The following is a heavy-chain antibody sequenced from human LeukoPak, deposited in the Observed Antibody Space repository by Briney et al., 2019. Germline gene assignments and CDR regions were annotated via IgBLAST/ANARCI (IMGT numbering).Heavy chain of an antibody. J-gene: IGHJ3*02. D-gene: IGHD1-26*01. CDR3: ARADGYSGSYYAFDI. CDR1: GVSISSYY. Sequence: PSETLSLTCTVSGVSISSYYRSWIRQPPGKGLEWIGYIYYSGSTNYNPSLKSRVTISVGTSKNQFSLKLSPVTAADTAVYYCARADGYSGSYYAFDIWGQGTMVTVSS. CDR2: IYYSGST. V-gene: IGHV4-59*01.